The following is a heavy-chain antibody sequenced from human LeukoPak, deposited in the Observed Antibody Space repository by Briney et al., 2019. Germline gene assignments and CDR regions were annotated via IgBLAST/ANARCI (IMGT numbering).Heavy chain of an antibody. V-gene: IGHV4-31*11. CDR1: GGSFSGYY. CDR3: ARADIVATIPDAFDI. J-gene: IGHJ3*02. D-gene: IGHD5-12*01. CDR2: IYYSGST. Sequence: SETLSLTCAVYGGSFSGYYWSWIRQHPGKGLEWIGYIYYSGSTYYNPSLKSRVTISVDTSKNQFSLKLSSVTAADTAVYYCARADIVATIPDAFDIWGQGTMVTVSS.